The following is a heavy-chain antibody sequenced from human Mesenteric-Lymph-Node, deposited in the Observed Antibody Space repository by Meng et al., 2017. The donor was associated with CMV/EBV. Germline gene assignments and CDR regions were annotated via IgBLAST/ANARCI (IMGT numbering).Heavy chain of an antibody. Sequence: SETLSLTCTVSGDSISRYYWTWIRQPPGKGLEWIGNIHYSGSTNYNPSLKSRVTISVDTSKNQFSLKLSSVTAADTAVYYCARGRMRITIFGVVTYMDVWGQGTTVTVSS. CDR3: ARGRMRITIFGVVTYMDV. J-gene: IGHJ6*02. CDR2: IHYSGST. V-gene: IGHV4-59*01. D-gene: IGHD3-3*01. CDR1: GDSISRYY.